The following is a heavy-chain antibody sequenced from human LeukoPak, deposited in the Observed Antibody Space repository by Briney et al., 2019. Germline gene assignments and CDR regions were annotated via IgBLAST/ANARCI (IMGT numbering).Heavy chain of an antibody. CDR1: GVSISSYY. D-gene: IGHD6-13*01. V-gene: IGHV4-59*01. Sequence: PSETLSLTCTVSGVSISSYYWSWIRQPPGKGLEWIGYIYYSGSTNYNPSLKSRVTISVDTSKNQFSLKLSSVTAADTAVYYCAREGSSWYDLAFDYWGQGTLVTVSS. J-gene: IGHJ4*02. CDR2: IYYSGST. CDR3: AREGSSWYDLAFDY.